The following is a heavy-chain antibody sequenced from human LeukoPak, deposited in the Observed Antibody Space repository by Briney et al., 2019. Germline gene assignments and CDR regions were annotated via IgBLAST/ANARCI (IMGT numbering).Heavy chain of an antibody. D-gene: IGHD2-21*02. J-gene: IGHJ4*02. CDR2: IYSGGST. CDR3: AKDSPYCGGDCSG. V-gene: IGHV3-53*05. Sequence: PGGSLRLSCAASGFTVSSNYMSWVRQAPGKGLEWVSVIYSGGSTYYADSMKGRFTISRDNSKNTLYLQMNSLRAEDTAVYYCAKDSPYCGGDCSGWGQGTLVTVSS. CDR1: GFTVSSNY.